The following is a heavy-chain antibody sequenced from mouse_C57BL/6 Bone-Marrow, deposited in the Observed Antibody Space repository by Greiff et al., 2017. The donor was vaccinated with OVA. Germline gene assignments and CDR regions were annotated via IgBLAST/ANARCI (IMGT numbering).Heavy chain of an antibody. Sequence: EVKLVESGGGLVQPGGSLKLSCAASGFTFSDYYMYWVRQTPEKRLEWVAYISNGGGSTYYPDTVKGRFTISRDNAKNTLYLQMSRLKSEDTAMYYCARHRDYYGMDYWGQGTSVTVSS. CDR3: ARHRDYYGMDY. V-gene: IGHV5-12*01. CDR2: ISNGGGST. J-gene: IGHJ4*01. CDR1: GFTFSDYY.